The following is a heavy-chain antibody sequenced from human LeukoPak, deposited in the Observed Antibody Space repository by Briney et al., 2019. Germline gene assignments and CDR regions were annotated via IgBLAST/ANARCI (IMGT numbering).Heavy chain of an antibody. CDR2: ISSYNGNT. D-gene: IGHD1-26*01. Sequence: ASVKVSCKASGYTFTSYGISWVRQAPGQGLEWMGWISSYNGNTNYAQKLQGRVTMTTDTSTSTADMELRSLRSDDTAVYYCARELGPNYSNWFDPWGQGTLVTVSS. J-gene: IGHJ5*02. V-gene: IGHV1-18*01. CDR1: GYTFTSYG. CDR3: ARELGPNYSNWFDP.